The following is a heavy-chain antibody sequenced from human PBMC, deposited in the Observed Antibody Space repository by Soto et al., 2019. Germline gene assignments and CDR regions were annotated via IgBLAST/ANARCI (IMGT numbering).Heavy chain of an antibody. CDR3: ATVFDDYRAYDPFC. D-gene: IGHD5-12*01. CDR1: GYTLTELS. V-gene: IGHV1-24*01. Sequence: ASVKVSCKVSGYTLTELSMHWVRQAPGKGLEWMGGFDPEDGETIYAQKFQGRVAMTEDTSTDTAYMELSSLRSEDTAVYYCATVFDDYRAYDPFCWGQGTLVTVSS. J-gene: IGHJ4*02. CDR2: FDPEDGET.